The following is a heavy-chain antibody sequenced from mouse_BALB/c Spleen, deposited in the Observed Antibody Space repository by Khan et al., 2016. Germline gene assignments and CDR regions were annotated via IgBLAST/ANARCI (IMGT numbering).Heavy chain of an antibody. CDR3: ARWHYYYAMDY. CDR2: IDPENGNT. CDR1: GFNIKDYY. J-gene: IGHJ4*01. V-gene: IGHV14-1*02. Sequence: VQLQQSGAELVRPGALVKLSCKASGFNIKDYYMHWVKQRPEQGLEWIGWIDPENGNTIYDPKFQGKASITADTSSNTAYLQRSSLTSGDTAVYYCARWHYYYAMDYSGQGTSVTVSS.